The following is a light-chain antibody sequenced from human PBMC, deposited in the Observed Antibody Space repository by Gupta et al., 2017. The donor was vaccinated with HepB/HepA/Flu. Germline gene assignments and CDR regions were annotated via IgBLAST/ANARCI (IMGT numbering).Light chain of an antibody. CDR2: DAS. J-gene: IGKJ5*01. V-gene: IGKV3-11*01. CDR3: QQRSNWPPWIT. CDR1: QSVSSY. Sequence: EVVLTQSPASLSLSPGERATLSCRASQSVSSYLAWYQQKPGQAPRLLIYDASNRATGIPARFSGSGSGTDFTLTSSSLEPEDFAVYYCQQRSNWPPWITFGQGTRLEMK.